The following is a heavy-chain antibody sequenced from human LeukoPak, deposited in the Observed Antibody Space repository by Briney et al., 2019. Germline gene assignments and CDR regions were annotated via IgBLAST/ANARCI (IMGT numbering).Heavy chain of an antibody. CDR1: GFTFSSYA. CDR3: AKYSGYEYYYHYYMDV. V-gene: IGHV3-23*01. CDR2: ISGSGTST. J-gene: IGHJ6*03. Sequence: PGGSLRLSCAASGFTFSSYAINWVRQAPGKGLEWVSSISGSGTSTYYVDSVKGRFTISRDNSKNTLSLQMNSLRAEDTAVYYCAKYSGYEYYYHYYMDVWGKGTTVTISS. D-gene: IGHD5-12*01.